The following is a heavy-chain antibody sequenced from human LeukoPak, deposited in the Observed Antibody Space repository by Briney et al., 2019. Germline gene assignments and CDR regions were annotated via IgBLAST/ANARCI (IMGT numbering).Heavy chain of an antibody. V-gene: IGHV3-66*02. CDR3: ARDVWGATNY. CDR2: IYSGGST. CDR1: GFTVSSNY. D-gene: IGHD1-26*01. J-gene: IGHJ4*02. Sequence: GGSLRLSCAASGFTVSSNYMSWVRQAPGKGLEWVSVIYSGGSTYDADSVKGRFTISRDNSKNTLYLQMNSLRAEDTAVYYCARDVWGATNYWGQGTLVTVSS.